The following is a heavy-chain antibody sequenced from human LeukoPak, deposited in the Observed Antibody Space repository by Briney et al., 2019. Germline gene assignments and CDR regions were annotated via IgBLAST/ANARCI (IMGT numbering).Heavy chain of an antibody. V-gene: IGHV3-23*01. CDR3: AKSGYSSVWFRGYFDY. D-gene: IGHD6-19*01. J-gene: IGHJ4*02. Sequence: GGSLRLSCAASGFTFSSYGMSWVRQAPGKGLEWVSTISGSGDSTYYADSVEGRLTISRDNSKNTLYLQMNSLRVEDTAVYYCAKSGYSSVWFRGYFDYWGQGIRVTASS. CDR1: GFTFSSYG. CDR2: ISGSGDST.